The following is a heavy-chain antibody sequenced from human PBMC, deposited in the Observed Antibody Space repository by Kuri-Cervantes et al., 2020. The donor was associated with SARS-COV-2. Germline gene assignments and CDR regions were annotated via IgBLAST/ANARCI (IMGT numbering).Heavy chain of an antibody. CDR2: ISSSSSYI. J-gene: IGHJ3*02. CDR1: GFTFSSYA. V-gene: IGHV3-21*04. D-gene: IGHD6-13*01. CDR3: AKDYGSSSFSDAFDI. Sequence: GGSLRLSCAASGFTFSSYAMHWVRQAPGKGLEWVSSISSSSSYIYYADSVKGRFTISRDNSKNTLYLQMNSLRAEDTAVYYCAKDYGSSSFSDAFDIWGQGTMVTVSS.